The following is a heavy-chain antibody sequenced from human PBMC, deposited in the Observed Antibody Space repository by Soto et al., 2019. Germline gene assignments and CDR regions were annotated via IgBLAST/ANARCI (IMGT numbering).Heavy chain of an antibody. CDR3: ARSSHRWYYYYGMDV. Sequence: QVQLVQSGAEVKKPGASVKVSGKASGYTFTSYDINWVRQATGQGLEWMGWMNPNSGNTGYAQKFQGRVTMTRNTSISTAYMELSSLRSEDTAVYYCARSSHRWYYYYGMDVWGQGTTVTVSS. V-gene: IGHV1-8*01. CDR1: GYTFTSYD. D-gene: IGHD3-16*02. J-gene: IGHJ6*02. CDR2: MNPNSGNT.